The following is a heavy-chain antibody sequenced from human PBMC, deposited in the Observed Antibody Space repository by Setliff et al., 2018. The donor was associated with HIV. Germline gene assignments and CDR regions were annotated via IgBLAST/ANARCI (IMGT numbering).Heavy chain of an antibody. CDR3: ARGRMAAAGMFIPRALDY. CDR2: IIPMFHRT. CDR1: GGTLSNYA. V-gene: IGHV1-69*05. Sequence: SVKVSCKASGGTLSNYAVNWVRQAPGGGLEWMGEIIPMFHRTQYAERFQGRVTFTTDESTNIAYMDMSSLRSDDTGIYYCARGRMAAAGMFIPRALDYWGRGTLVTVS. J-gene: IGHJ4*03. D-gene: IGHD6-13*01.